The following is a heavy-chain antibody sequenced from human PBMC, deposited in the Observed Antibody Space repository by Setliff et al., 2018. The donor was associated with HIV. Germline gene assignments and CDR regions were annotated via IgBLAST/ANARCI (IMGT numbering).Heavy chain of an antibody. D-gene: IGHD3-22*01. J-gene: IGHJ4*02. Sequence: PSETLSLTCGVSGGSFSDYHWTWIRQSPGKGLEWIGEVSDSGTTNYNPSLKSRVTISVDTSKNQFSLKLSSVTAADTAVFYCARLTTTYYYDSSAYYHPVWGQGTLVTVSS. CDR1: GGSFSDYH. V-gene: IGHV4-34*01. CDR2: VSDSGTT. CDR3: ARLTTTYYYDSSAYYHPV.